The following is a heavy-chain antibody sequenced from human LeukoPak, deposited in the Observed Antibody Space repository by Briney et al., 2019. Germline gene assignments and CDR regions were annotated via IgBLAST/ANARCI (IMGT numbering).Heavy chain of an antibody. Sequence: PSETLSLTCAVYGGSFSGYYWSWIRQPPGKGLEWIGEINHSASTNYNPSLKSRVTISVDTSKNQFSLKLSSVTAADTAVYYCARLADYGVLDYWGQGTLVTVSS. J-gene: IGHJ4*02. CDR1: GGSFSGYY. V-gene: IGHV4-34*01. CDR3: ARLADYGVLDY. CDR2: INHSAST. D-gene: IGHD4-17*01.